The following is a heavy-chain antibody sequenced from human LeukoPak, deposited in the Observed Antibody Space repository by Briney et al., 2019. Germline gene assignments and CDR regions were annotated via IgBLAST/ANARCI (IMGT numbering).Heavy chain of an antibody. Sequence: PGGSLRLSCAVSGFTFSSYAMHWVRQAPGKELEWVSGTSSDGSNKYYADSVKGRFTVSRDTSKTTLYLQMNNVRAEDTAIYYCAREQMAYHYGLDVWGQGTTVTVSS. D-gene: IGHD5-24*01. CDR2: TSSDGSNK. J-gene: IGHJ6*02. CDR3: AREQMAYHYGLDV. V-gene: IGHV3-30-3*01. CDR1: GFTFSSYA.